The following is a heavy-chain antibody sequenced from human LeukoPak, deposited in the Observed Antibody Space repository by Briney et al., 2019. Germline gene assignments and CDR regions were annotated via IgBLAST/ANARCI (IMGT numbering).Heavy chain of an antibody. CDR2: FDPEDGET. CDR3: ATDLLDYDILTGRPPPFDI. J-gene: IGHJ3*02. CDR1: GYTLTELS. Sequence: GASVKVSCKVSGYTLTELSMHWVRQAPGKGLEWMGGFDPEDGETIYAQKFQGRVTMTEDTSTDTAYMELSSLRSEDTAVYYCATDLLDYDILTGRPPPFDIWGQGTMVTVSS. V-gene: IGHV1-24*01. D-gene: IGHD3-9*01.